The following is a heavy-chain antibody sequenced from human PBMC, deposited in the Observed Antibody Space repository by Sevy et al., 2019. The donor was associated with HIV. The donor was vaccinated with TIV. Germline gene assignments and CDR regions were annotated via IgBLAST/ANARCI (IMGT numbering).Heavy chain of an antibody. V-gene: IGHV4-39*01. CDR2: ISYTGST. CDR1: GVSISGGAYY. CDR3: ARRGDNSWFDP. Sequence: SETLSLTCTVSGVSISGGAYYWGWIRQSPGKGLEGIGSISYTGSTYYNPSLKSRVTISVDTSKNQFSLKLTSVTAADTAVYYCARRGDNSWFDPWGQGTLVTVSS. D-gene: IGHD2-15*01. J-gene: IGHJ5*02.